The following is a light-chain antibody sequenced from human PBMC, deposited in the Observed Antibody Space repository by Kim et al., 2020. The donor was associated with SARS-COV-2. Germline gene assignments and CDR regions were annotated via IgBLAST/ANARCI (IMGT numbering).Light chain of an antibody. CDR3: SKYASTTNYV. CDR1: SCDVRISNA. V-gene: IGLV2-8*01. J-gene: IGLJ1*01. CDR2: EVN. Sequence: RPVTIAPTATSCDVRISNAVSCDHQHPGKHPKSIFDEVNKRPSGFPDRVSASKSGNTASLTLSGLHAEYDADYYCSKYASTTNYVFGTGTKVTV.